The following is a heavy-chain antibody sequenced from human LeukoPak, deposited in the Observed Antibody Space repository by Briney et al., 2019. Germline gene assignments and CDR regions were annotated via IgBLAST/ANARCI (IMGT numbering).Heavy chain of an antibody. CDR2: IWYDGSNK. Sequence: PGRSLRLSCAASGFTFSSYGMHWVRQAPGKGLEWVAVIWYDGSNKFYADSVKGRFTISRDSSKNTLYLQMNNLRAEDTAVYYCARGPRGVGEMKTYYFDQWGQGTLVTVSS. CDR3: ARGPRGVGEMKTYYFDQ. V-gene: IGHV3-33*01. CDR1: GFTFSSYG. D-gene: IGHD3-16*01. J-gene: IGHJ4*02.